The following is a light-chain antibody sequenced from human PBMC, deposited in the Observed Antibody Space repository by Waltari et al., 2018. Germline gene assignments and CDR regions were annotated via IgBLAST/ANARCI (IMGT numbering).Light chain of an antibody. Sequence: EIVMTQSPATLSVSPGERATLSCRASQSVSSNLAWYQQKPGQAPRLLIYGASTRATGIPARFRVSGSGTEFTLTISSLQSEDFAVYYCQQYNNWPPSTFGQGTRLEIK. CDR1: QSVSSN. V-gene: IGKV3-15*01. CDR3: QQYNNWPPST. J-gene: IGKJ5*01. CDR2: GAS.